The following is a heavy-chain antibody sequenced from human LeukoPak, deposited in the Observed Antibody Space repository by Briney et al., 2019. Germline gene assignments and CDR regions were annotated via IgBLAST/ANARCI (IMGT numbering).Heavy chain of an antibody. J-gene: IGHJ2*01. V-gene: IGHV3-21*01. CDR1: GFSLTSYS. CDR3: PRDPGSSSTNWYFDL. Sequence: GGSLRLSCAASGFSLTSYSMNWVRQAPGRGLEWVSSVSSGTTYIYYADSVKGRFTISKDNAKNSLYLQMNSLRAEDTSVYYCPRDPGSSSTNWYFDLWGRGTLVTVSS. CDR2: VSSGTTYI. D-gene: IGHD6-13*01.